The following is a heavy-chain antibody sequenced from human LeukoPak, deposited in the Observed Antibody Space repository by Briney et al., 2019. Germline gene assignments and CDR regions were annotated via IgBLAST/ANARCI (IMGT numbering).Heavy chain of an antibody. CDR2: ISSSSSYI. CDR3: ARRGGDYVLGYYYYYMDV. J-gene: IGHJ6*03. D-gene: IGHD4-17*01. Sequence: GRSLRLSCAASGFTFSSYGMSWVRQAPGKGLEWVSSISSSSSYIYYADSVKGRFTISRDNAKNSLYLQMNSLRAEDTAVYYCARRGGDYVLGYYYYYMDVWGKGTTVTISS. V-gene: IGHV3-21*04. CDR1: GFTFSSYG.